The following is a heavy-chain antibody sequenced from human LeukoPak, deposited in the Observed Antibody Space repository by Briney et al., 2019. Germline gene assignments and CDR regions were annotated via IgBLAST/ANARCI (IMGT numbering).Heavy chain of an antibody. J-gene: IGHJ4*02. CDR2: ISGSGGST. CDR1: GFTFSSYA. CDR3: AKDPKDPVAATRSNDY. D-gene: IGHD2-15*01. Sequence: QTGGSLRLSCAASGFTFSSYAMSWVRQAPGKGLEWVSAISGSGGSTYYADSVKGRFTISRGNSKNTLYLQMNSLRAEDTAVYYCAKDPKDPVAATRSNDYWGQGTLVTVSS. V-gene: IGHV3-23*01.